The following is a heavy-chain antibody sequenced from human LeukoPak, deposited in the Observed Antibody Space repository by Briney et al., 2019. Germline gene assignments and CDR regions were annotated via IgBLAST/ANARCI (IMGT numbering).Heavy chain of an antibody. J-gene: IGHJ3*02. Sequence: GESLKISCKGSGYIFTTYWIGWVRQLPGKGLEWMGIVYPGDSDTRYSSSFQGQVTISADKSISTSYLQWSSLEASDTAMYYCARRGYCSGGGCYSAAFDIWGQGTVVTVSS. CDR1: GYIFTTYW. D-gene: IGHD2-15*01. CDR2: VYPGDSDT. CDR3: ARRGYCSGGGCYSAAFDI. V-gene: IGHV5-51*01.